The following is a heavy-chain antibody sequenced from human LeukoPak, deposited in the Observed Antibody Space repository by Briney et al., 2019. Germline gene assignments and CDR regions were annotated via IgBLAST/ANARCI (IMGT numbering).Heavy chain of an antibody. D-gene: IGHD6-19*01. CDR3: ARSYSSGWLQAY. V-gene: IGHV1-8*01. CDR1: GYTFTSYD. CDR2: MNPNSGNT. Sequence: ASVKVSCKASGYTFTSYDINWVRQATGQGLEWMGWMNPNSGNTGYAQKFQGRVTMTRNTSISTAYMELSSLRSEDTAVYYCARSYSSGWLQAYWGQGTLVTVSS. J-gene: IGHJ4*02.